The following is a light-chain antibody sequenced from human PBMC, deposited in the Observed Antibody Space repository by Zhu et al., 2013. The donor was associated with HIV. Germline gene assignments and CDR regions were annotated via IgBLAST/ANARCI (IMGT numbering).Light chain of an antibody. J-gene: IGLJ3*02. Sequence: QSVLTQPPSVSGAPGQRVTISCTGSSSNIGAGYDVHWYQQLPGTAPKLLIYGNNNRPSGVPDRFSGSKSGTSASLAITRLQAEDEADYYCQSYDSSLSGWVFGGGTKLTVL. CDR3: QSYDSSLSGWV. V-gene: IGLV1-40*01. CDR1: SSNIGAGYD. CDR2: GNN.